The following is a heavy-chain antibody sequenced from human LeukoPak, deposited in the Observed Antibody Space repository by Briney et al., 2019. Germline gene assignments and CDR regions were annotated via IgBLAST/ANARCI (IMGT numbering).Heavy chain of an antibody. CDR3: ARDKKSVSSSWYYYGMDV. J-gene: IGHJ6*04. CDR2: IYHSGST. Sequence: SETRSLTCAVSGYSISSGYYWGWIRQHPGKGREWIGSIYHSGSTYYNPSLKSRVTISVDTSKNQFSLKLSSVTAADTAVYYCARDKKSVSSSWYYYGMDVWGKGTTVTVSS. D-gene: IGHD6-13*01. V-gene: IGHV4-38-2*02. CDR1: GYSISSGYY.